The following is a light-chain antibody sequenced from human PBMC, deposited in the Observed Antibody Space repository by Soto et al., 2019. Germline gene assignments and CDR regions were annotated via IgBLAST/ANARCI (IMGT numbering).Light chain of an antibody. J-gene: IGLJ1*01. Sequence: QSALTQPASVSGSPGQSITISCTGTSSNVGTYNLVSWYQQHPGEAPKLPIYEVSERPSGVSIRFTASKSGNTASLTISGLQAEDEADYYCCSYADVSSYVFGTGTKVTVL. CDR1: SSNVGTYNL. CDR2: EVS. CDR3: CSYADVSSYV. V-gene: IGLV2-23*02.